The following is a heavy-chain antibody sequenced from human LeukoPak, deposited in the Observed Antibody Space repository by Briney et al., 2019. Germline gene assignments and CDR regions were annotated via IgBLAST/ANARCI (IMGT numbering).Heavy chain of an antibody. D-gene: IGHD3-3*01. CDR3: AKGAGFTRQNHFDS. Sequence: GGSLRLSCAASGFTVSSNFMNWVRQAPGKGLEWVSVIYSGGTTYYSDSVKGRFSVSRDNSKNTLYLQMNSLRAEDTAVYYCAKGAGFTRQNHFDSWGQGTLVTVSS. CDR1: GFTVSSNF. J-gene: IGHJ4*02. V-gene: IGHV3-53*01. CDR2: IYSGGTT.